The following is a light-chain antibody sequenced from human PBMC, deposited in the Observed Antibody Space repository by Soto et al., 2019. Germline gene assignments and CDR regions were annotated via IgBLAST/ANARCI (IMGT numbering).Light chain of an antibody. CDR2: GAS. V-gene: IGKV3-20*01. CDR3: QQYGSSPVT. CDR1: QRLASNY. J-gene: IGKJ5*01. Sequence: EIELTQSPGTLSLSPGERATLSCRASQRLASNYLAWYQQRPGQAPRLLIYGASNRATGIPDRFSGSGSGTDFTLTISRLEPEDFAVYYCQQYGSSPVTFGQGTRLEIK.